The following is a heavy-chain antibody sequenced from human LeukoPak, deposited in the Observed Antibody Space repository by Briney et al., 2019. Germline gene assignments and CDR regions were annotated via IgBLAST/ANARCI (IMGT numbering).Heavy chain of an antibody. V-gene: IGHV3-21*01. CDR1: GFTFSSYS. CDR2: ISSSSSYI. D-gene: IGHD6-6*01. CDR3: ARGEGSEYFFDY. Sequence: PGGSLRLSRAASGFTFSSYSMNWVRQAPGKGLEWVSSISSSSSYIYYADSVKGRFTISRDNAKNSLYLQMNSLRAEDTAVYYCARGEGSEYFFDYWGQGTLVTVSS. J-gene: IGHJ4*02.